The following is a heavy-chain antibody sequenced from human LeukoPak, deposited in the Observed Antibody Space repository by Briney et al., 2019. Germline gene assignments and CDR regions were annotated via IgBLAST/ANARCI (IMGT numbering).Heavy chain of an antibody. D-gene: IGHD3-3*01. J-gene: IGHJ4*02. CDR1: GYTFTSYG. CDR3: ARKEAWSGYPNFDY. Sequence: VASVKVSCKASGYTFTSYGISWVRQATGQGLEWMGWMNPNSGNTGYAQKFQGRVTITRNTSISTAYMELSSLRSEDTAVYYCARKEAWSGYPNFDYWGQGTLVTVSS. V-gene: IGHV1-8*03. CDR2: MNPNSGNT.